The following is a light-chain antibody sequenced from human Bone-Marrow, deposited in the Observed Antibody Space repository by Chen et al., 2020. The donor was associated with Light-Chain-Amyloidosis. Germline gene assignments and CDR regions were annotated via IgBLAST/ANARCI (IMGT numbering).Light chain of an antibody. CDR2: DDS. V-gene: IGLV3-21*02. J-gene: IGLJ3*02. CDR1: NIGSTS. Sequence: SFVLTQPSSVSVPPGQTATIACGGNNIGSTSVHWYQQTPGQAPLLVVYDDSDRPPGIPERLSGSNSGNTATLTISRVEAGDEADYYCQVWDRSSDSPVFGGGTKLTVL. CDR3: QVWDRSSDSPV.